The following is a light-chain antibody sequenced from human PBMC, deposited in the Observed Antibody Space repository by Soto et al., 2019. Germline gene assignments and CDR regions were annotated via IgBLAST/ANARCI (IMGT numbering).Light chain of an antibody. J-gene: IGLJ2*01. CDR3: QTWDTAYVI. CDR2: INSDGSF. CDR1: SGRTSYA. V-gene: IGLV4-69*01. Sequence: QAVLTQSPSASASLGASVNLTCTLSSGRTSYAIAWHQQQPDKGPRYLMKINSDGSFSKGDGIPDRFSGSTSGAERYLTISSLQSEDEADYYCQTWDTAYVIFGGGTKLTVL.